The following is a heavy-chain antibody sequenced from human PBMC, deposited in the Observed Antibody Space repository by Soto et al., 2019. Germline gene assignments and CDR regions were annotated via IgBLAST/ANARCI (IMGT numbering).Heavy chain of an antibody. CDR2: IYYSGST. CDR1: GGSISSYY. J-gene: IGHJ4*02. V-gene: IGHV4-59*08. Sequence: SETLSLTCTFSGGSISSYYLSWIRQPPGKGLEWIGYIYYSGSTNYNPSLKSRVTISVDTSKNQFSLKLSSVTAADTAVYYCARLGLITGYSRSWYSVPFDYWGQGTLVTVSS. CDR3: ARLGLITGYSRSWYSVPFDY. D-gene: IGHD6-13*01.